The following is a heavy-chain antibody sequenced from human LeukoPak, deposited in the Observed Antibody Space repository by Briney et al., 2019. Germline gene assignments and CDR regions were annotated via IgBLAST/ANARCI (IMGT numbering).Heavy chain of an antibody. J-gene: IGHJ4*02. CDR3: ARDRWGNWNDDYFDY. Sequence: SETLSLTCTVSGGSIGSYYWSWIRQPPGKGLEWIGYIYYSGSTNYNPSLKSRVTISVDTSKNQFSLKLSSVTAADTAVYYCARDRWGNWNDDYFDYWGQGTLVTVSS. V-gene: IGHV4-59*01. CDR2: IYYSGST. D-gene: IGHD1-20*01. CDR1: GGSIGSYY.